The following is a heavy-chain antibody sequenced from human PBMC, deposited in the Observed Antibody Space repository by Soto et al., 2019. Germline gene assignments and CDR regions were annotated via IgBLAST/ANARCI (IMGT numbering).Heavy chain of an antibody. CDR1: GGTFSSYA. CDR2: IIPIFGTA. CDR3: ARASAIAAAGDYYYDMDV. Sequence: QVQLVQSGAEVKKPGSSVKVSCKASGGTFSSYAISWVRQAPGQGLEWMGGIIPIFGTANYAQKFQGRVTITADESTSSAYMELSSLRSEDTAVYYCARASAIAAAGDYYYDMDVWGQGTTVTVSS. J-gene: IGHJ6*02. D-gene: IGHD6-13*01. V-gene: IGHV1-69*01.